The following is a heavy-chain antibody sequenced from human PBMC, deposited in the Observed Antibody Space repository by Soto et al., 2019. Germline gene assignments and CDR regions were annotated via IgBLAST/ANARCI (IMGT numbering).Heavy chain of an antibody. V-gene: IGHV3-23*01. D-gene: IGHD5-12*01. CDR3: ARLGGWIGSFSDY. Sequence: AGGSLRLSCAASGFSFRSFAMSWVRQAPGKGLEWVSTIRGNGDSTSYADSVKGRFTSSRDNSKNTLYLQMNSLSAEDTAIYYCARLGGWIGSFSDYWGQGALVTVSS. CDR2: IRGNGDST. CDR1: GFSFRSFA. J-gene: IGHJ4*02.